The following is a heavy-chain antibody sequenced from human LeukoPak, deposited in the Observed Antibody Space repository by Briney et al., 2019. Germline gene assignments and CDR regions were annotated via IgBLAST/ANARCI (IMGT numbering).Heavy chain of an antibody. CDR1: GASISTSGYY. CDR2: MPYAGST. J-gene: IGHJ4*02. V-gene: IGHV4-39*01. CDR3: ARVWTRHLALGQHDFDM. Sequence: SETLSLTCTVSGASISTSGYYWGWVRQSPGKGLEYLAAMPYAGSTFYNPSFRSRVTLSLDTSRTQFSLRLTSVTAADTAVYYCARVWTRHLALGQHDFDMWGQGSVVTVSS. D-gene: IGHD3-3*01.